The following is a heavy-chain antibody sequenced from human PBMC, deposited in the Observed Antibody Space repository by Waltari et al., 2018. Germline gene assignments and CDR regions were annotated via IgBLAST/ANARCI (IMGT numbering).Heavy chain of an antibody. CDR2: INQDGSEK. CDR1: GFTFSSYW. D-gene: IGHD4-4*01. V-gene: IGHV3-7*01. J-gene: IGHJ4*02. Sequence: EVQLVESGGGLVQPGGSLRLSCAASGFTFSSYWMNWVRQAPGKGLEWVANINQDGSEKYHVDSVKGRFTISRDNAKNSVYLEMNSLRVEDTAVYYCAREDDYNGLSDYWGQGTLVTVSS. CDR3: AREDDYNGLSDY.